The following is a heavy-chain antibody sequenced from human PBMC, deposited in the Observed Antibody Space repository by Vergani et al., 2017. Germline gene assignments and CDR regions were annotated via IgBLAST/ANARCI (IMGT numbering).Heavy chain of an antibody. D-gene: IGHD3-22*01. Sequence: EVQLLESGGGLVQPGGSLRLSCAASGFTFSSYAMSWVRQAPGKGLEWVSAISGSGGSTYYADSVKGRFTISRDNSKNTLYLQMNSLRAEDTAVYYCAKLGGITMIGVVNYFDYWGQGTLVTVSS. J-gene: IGHJ4*02. CDR2: ISGSGGST. V-gene: IGHV3-23*01. CDR3: AKLGGITMIGVVNYFDY. CDR1: GFTFSSYA.